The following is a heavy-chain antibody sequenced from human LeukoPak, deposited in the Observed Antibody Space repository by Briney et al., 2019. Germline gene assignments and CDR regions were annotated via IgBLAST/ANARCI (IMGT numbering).Heavy chain of an antibody. V-gene: IGHV5-51*01. Sequence: LGESLKISCKGSGYSFTSYWIGWVRQMPGKGLEWMGIIYPGDSDTRYSPSFQGQVTISADKSISTAYLQWSSLKASDTAMYYCARWCSGGSCYSDWFDPWGQGTLVTVSS. J-gene: IGHJ5*02. D-gene: IGHD2-15*01. CDR3: ARWCSGGSCYSDWFDP. CDR1: GYSFTSYW. CDR2: IYPGDSDT.